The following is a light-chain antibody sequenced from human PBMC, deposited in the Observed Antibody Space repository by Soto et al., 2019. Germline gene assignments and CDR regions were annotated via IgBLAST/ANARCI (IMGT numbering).Light chain of an antibody. V-gene: IGLV2-11*01. Sequence: QSALTQPRSVSGSPGQSVTISCTGTSSDVGAYDYVSWYQQHPGKAPKLLIYHVSKRPSGVPDRFSGSKSGNTASLTISGLQAEDEADYYCCTDAGSYKVFGIGTKLTVL. CDR1: SSDVGAYDY. CDR2: HVS. J-gene: IGLJ1*01. CDR3: CTDAGSYKV.